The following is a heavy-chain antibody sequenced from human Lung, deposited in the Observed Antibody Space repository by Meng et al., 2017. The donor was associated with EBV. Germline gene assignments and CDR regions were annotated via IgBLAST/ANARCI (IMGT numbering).Heavy chain of an antibody. V-gene: IGHV3-11*05. J-gene: IGHJ4*02. CDR2: LSSRGGYT. CDR3: ARAHGLNDY. Sequence: VEAGGGLVESGGSLRLPCVSSGFTFRDYYMTWIRQAPGKGMEWLSYLSSRGGYTDSADSVKGRFTISRDNAKNSVYLQMNSLRPDDTAVYYCARAHGLNDYWGLGTLVTVSS. CDR1: GFTFRDYY. D-gene: IGHD5-24*01.